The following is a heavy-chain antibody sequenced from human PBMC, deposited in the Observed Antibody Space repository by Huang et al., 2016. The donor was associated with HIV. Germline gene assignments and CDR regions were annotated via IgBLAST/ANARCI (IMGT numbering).Heavy chain of an antibody. V-gene: IGHV3-30*04. D-gene: IGHD3-3*01. CDR1: GFTFSDYA. Sequence: QVPLVESGGGVVQPGRSLRLSCTASGFTFSDYALHWVRQAPGKGLAWVAVISHDESDNFYEGSVKGRFTIARDNSRNTLYLQMNSLRPEDTAMYYCARGALRFLEWLWNFDYWGQGTLVTVSS. J-gene: IGHJ4*02. CDR3: ARGALRFLEWLWNFDY. CDR2: ISHDESDN.